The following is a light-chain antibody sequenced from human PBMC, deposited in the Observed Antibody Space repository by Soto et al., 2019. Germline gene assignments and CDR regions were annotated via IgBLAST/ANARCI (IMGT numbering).Light chain of an antibody. CDR3: QQTDSFPRT. V-gene: IGKV1-12*01. Sequence: DIQITQSPSSLSASVVDIVTITCRASQVIARSLAWYQQKPGKAPKLMIFSASILQSGVPSRFSVSGTGTDGTLTISLLQNEDVATYFCQQTDSFPRTFGGGTKVDIK. CDR1: QVIARS. CDR2: SAS. J-gene: IGKJ4*01.